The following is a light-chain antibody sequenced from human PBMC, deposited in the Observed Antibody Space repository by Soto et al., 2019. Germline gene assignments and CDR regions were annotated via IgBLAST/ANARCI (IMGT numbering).Light chain of an antibody. CDR2: DAS. CDR3: QQRYNWPLT. Sequence: EIVLTQSPATLSLSPVERATLSCRASQRVSSYLAWYQQKFGQAPRLLIYDASNSATGIPARFSGSGSATDFTLTISSLEPEDFAIYYCQQRYNWPLTFGQGTKVEIK. CDR1: QRVSSY. V-gene: IGKV3-11*01. J-gene: IGKJ1*01.